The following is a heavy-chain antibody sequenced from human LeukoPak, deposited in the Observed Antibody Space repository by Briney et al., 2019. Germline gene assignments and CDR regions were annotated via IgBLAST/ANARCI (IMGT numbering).Heavy chain of an antibody. V-gene: IGHV3-23*01. D-gene: IGHD3-3*01. Sequence: GGSLRLSCAASGFTFSNSAMTWVRQSPGKGLEWVSDISASGDTTHYADSVKGRFTISRDNSKHMLYLQMNSLRAEDTAVYYCATHILFWSGLFDSWGQGALVSVSS. CDR2: ISASGDTT. CDR1: GFTFSNSA. J-gene: IGHJ4*02. CDR3: ATHILFWSGLFDS.